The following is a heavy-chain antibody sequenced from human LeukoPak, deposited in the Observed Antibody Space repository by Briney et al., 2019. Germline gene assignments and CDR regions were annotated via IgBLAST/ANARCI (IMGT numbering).Heavy chain of an antibody. Sequence: PGGSLRLSCTASGFTFSSYWMSWVRQAPGKGLEWVANIKHDGTESYSVDSVKGRFAISRDNAKNSLYLQMNRLRTEDTAVYYCARGDFWSGHYTDAFDIWGQGTMVTVSS. CDR1: GFTFSSYW. CDR2: IKHDGTES. J-gene: IGHJ3*02. D-gene: IGHD3-3*01. V-gene: IGHV3-7*04. CDR3: ARGDFWSGHYTDAFDI.